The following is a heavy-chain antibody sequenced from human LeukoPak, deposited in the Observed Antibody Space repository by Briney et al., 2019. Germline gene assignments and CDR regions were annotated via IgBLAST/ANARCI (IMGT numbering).Heavy chain of an antibody. CDR3: ARGRPYDFWSGYYFGGSLFFDY. Sequence: ASVKVSCKASGYTFTGYYMHWVRQAPGQGLEWMGWINPNSGGTNYAQKFQGRVTMTRDTSISTAYMELSRLRSDDTAVYYCARGRPYDFWSGYYFGGSLFFDYWGQGTLVTVSS. D-gene: IGHD3/OR15-3a*01. CDR2: INPNSGGT. V-gene: IGHV1-2*02. J-gene: IGHJ4*02. CDR1: GYTFTGYY.